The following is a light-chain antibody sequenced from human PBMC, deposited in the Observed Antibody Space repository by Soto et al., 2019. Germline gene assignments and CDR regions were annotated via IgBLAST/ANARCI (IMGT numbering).Light chain of an antibody. CDR1: SSNIGRND. J-gene: IGLJ3*02. V-gene: IGLV1-47*01. Sequence: QSVLSQPPSASGTPGQRVTISCSGSSSNIGRNDVYWYQQVPGTAPKLLIFRNNQRPSGVPDRFSGSKSGTSATLAISGLRSEDGADYFCAACDYSLSGYWVFGGGTKLTVL. CDR3: AACDYSLSGYWV. CDR2: RNN.